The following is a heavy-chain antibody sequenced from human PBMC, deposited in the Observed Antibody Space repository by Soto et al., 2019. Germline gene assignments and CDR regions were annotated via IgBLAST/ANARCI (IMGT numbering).Heavy chain of an antibody. V-gene: IGHV3-9*01. CDR2: ITWNSGNI. CDR1: GFTFDDYA. CDR3: AKDRRQYSSSWTSLDE. D-gene: IGHD6-13*01. J-gene: IGHJ4*02. Sequence: PGGSLRLSCTASGFTFDDYAMHWVRQGPGKGPEWVSGITWNSGNIGYADSVKGRFTISRDNAKNSLYLQMNSLRAEDTAFYYCAKDRRQYSSSWTSLDEWGLGTL.